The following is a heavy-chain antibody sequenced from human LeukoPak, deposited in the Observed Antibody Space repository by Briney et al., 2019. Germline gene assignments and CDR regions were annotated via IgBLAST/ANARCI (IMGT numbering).Heavy chain of an antibody. Sequence: GRSLRLSCAASGFTFDDYAMHWVRQAPGRGLEWVSGISWNSGSIGYADSVKGRFTISRDNAKNSLYLQMNSLRAEDTALYYCAKDISYYCSGGSCYSGGFDYWGQGTLVTFSS. CDR2: ISWNSGSI. CDR1: GFTFDDYA. J-gene: IGHJ4*02. V-gene: IGHV3-9*01. CDR3: AKDISYYCSGGSCYSGGFDY. D-gene: IGHD2-15*01.